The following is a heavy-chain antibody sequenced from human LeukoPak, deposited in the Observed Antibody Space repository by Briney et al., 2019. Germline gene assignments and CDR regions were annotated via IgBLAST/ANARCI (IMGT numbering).Heavy chain of an antibody. CDR3: AKGHPADDY. CDR1: GFTFSSYG. V-gene: IGHV3-23*01. CDR2: LSGSGGST. Sequence: GGSLTLSCAASGFTFSSYGMSWVGQPPGKGLEWGPALSGSGGSTYYADSVKGRFTISRDNSKNTLYLHMNRLRAEDTAVYYYAKGHPADDYWGQGPLVTVSS. J-gene: IGHJ4*02.